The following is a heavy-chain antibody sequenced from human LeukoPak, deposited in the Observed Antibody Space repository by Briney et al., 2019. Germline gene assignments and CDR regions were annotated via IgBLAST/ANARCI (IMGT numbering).Heavy chain of an antibody. J-gene: IGHJ4*02. V-gene: IGHV3-23*01. Sequence: SGGSLRLSCAASGFTFSSYAMSWVRQAPGKGLEWVSAISGSGGSTYYADSVKGRFTISRDNSKNTLYLQMNSLRAEDTAVYYCAKDDPPLLGYCSSTSCYAVRGGQGTLVTVSS. CDR1: GFTFSSYA. D-gene: IGHD2-2*01. CDR3: AKDDPPLLGYCSSTSCYAVR. CDR2: ISGSGGST.